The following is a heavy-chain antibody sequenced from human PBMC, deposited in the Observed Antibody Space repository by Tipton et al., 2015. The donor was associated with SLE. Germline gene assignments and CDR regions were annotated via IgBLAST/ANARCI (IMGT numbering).Heavy chain of an antibody. CDR2: ISSSGSTI. J-gene: IGHJ4*02. V-gene: IGHV3-48*03. CDR1: GFTFSSYE. CDR3: ARDELWFGELWPFDY. Sequence: GSLRLSCVVSGFTFSSYEMNWVHQDPGKGLEWVSYISSSGSTIYYADSVKGRFTISRDNAKNSLYLQMNSLRAEDTAVYYCARDELWFGELWPFDYWGQGTLVTVSS. D-gene: IGHD3-10*01.